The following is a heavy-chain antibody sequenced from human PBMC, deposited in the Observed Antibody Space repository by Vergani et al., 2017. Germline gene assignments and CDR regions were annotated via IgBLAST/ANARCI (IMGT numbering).Heavy chain of an antibody. J-gene: IGHJ4*02. D-gene: IGHD3-22*01. CDR1: GGTFSSYA. CDR3: ARDGYYDSSGCEDY. CDR2: ISTYNGNT. V-gene: IGHV1-18*01. Sequence: QVQLVQSGAEVKKPGSSVKVSCKASGGTFSSYAISWVRQAPGQGLEWMGWISTYNGNTNYAQKLQGRVTMTTDTSTSTAYMELRSLRSDDTAVYYCARDGYYDSSGCEDYGGQGTLVTVSS.